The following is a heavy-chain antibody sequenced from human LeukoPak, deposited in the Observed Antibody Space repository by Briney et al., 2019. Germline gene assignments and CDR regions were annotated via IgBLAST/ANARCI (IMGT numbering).Heavy chain of an antibody. Sequence: SETLSLTCAVSGGSISSSNWWSWVRQPPGKGLEWIGEIYHSGSTNYNPSLKSRVTTSVDKSKNQFSLKLSSVTAADTAVYYCAKTNSGPYTANINFDYWGQGTLVTVSS. V-gene: IGHV4-4*02. CDR3: AKTNSGPYTANINFDY. D-gene: IGHD5-18*01. J-gene: IGHJ4*02. CDR1: GGSISSSNW. CDR2: IYHSGST.